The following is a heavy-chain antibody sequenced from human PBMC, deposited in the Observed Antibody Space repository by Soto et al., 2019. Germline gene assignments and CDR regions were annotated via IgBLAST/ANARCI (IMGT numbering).Heavy chain of an antibody. D-gene: IGHD3-9*01. J-gene: IGHJ3*02. CDR3: ARDPLRYFDRDAFYI. V-gene: IGHV4-30-4*01. CDR1: GGSISSGDSY. Sequence: QVQLQESGPGLVKPSQTLSLTCTVSGGSISSGDSYWGWIRQPPGKGLEWIGYIYYSGSTYYNPSLKSRVTISVDTSKNQYSLKLSSVTAADTAVYYCARDPLRYFDRDAFYIWGQGTIVTVSS. CDR2: IYYSGST.